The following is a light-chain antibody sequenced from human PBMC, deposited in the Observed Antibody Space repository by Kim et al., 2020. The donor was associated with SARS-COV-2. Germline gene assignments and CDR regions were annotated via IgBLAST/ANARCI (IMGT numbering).Light chain of an antibody. CDR3: QQYYSTPLT. J-gene: IGKJ3*01. Sequence: DIVMTQSPDSLAVSLGERATINCKSSQSVLYSSNNKNYLAWYQQKPGQPPMLLIYWASTRESGVPDRFSGSGSGTDFTLTISSLQAEDVADYYCQQYYSTPLTFGPGTKVDIK. V-gene: IGKV4-1*01. CDR2: WAS. CDR1: QSVLYSSNNKNY.